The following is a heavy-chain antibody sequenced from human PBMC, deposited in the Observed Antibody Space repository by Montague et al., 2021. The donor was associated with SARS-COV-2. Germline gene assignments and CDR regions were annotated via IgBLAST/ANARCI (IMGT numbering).Heavy chain of an antibody. D-gene: IGHD1-1*01. V-gene: IGHV4-59*08. CDR3: TRLSLGWNTD. CDR2: IYFSGST. J-gene: IGHJ1*01. CDR1: GGSFTGYY. Sequence: SETLSLTCAVNGGSFTGYYWTWIRQPPGKGLEYIGHIYFSGSTSYNPSLKSRLTISVDTSKNQFSLKLSSVTAADTAVYFCTRLSLGWNTDWGQGTLVTVSS.